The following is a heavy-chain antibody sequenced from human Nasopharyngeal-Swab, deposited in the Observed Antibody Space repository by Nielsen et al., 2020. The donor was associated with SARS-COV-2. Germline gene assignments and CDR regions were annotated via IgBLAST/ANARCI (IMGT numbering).Heavy chain of an antibody. CDR3: ARRGGTAGSDAFDI. D-gene: IGHD6-13*01. V-gene: IGHV5-10-1*01. J-gene: IGHJ3*02. Sequence: VRQMPGKGLEWMGRIDPSDSYTNYSPSFQGHVTISADKSIRTAYLQWSSLKASDTAMYYCARRGGTAGSDAFDIWGQGTMVTVSS. CDR2: IDPSDSYT.